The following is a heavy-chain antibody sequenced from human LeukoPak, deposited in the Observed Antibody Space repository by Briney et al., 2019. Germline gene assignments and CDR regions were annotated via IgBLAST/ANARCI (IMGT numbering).Heavy chain of an antibody. CDR3: ARARGRAGARFDY. D-gene: IGHD1-26*01. J-gene: IGHJ4*02. Sequence: SETLSLTCAVYGGSFSDYYWSWIRQPPGEGLEWIGEINHGGTANYNPSLKSRVTISVDTSKNQFSLKLNSVTAAGTAVYYCARARGRAGARFDYWGQGTLVTVSS. CDR1: GGSFSDYY. CDR2: INHGGTA. V-gene: IGHV4-34*01.